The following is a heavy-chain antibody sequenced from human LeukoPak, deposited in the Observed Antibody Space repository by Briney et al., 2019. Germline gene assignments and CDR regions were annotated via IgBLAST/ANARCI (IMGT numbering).Heavy chain of an antibody. J-gene: IGHJ4*02. V-gene: IGHV3-23*01. D-gene: IGHD3-22*01. Sequence: GGSLRLSCAASGFTFSSYAMSWGRQAPGKGLEWVSGISGSGDNTYYADSVKGRFTISRDNSKNTLYVQVNSLGTEDAAAYYCAKGRYYDSSGSFYFDYWGQGTLVTVSS. CDR2: ISGSGDNT. CDR3: AKGRYYDSSGSFYFDY. CDR1: GFTFSSYA.